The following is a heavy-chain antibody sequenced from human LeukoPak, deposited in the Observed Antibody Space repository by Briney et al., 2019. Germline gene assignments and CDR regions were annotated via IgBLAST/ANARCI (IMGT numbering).Heavy chain of an antibody. Sequence: SETLSLTCAVYGGSFSGYYWSWIRQPPGKGLEWIGEINHSGSTNYNPSLKSRVTISVDTSKNQFSLKLSSVTAADTAVYYCARDRKYQLLNYSYYYMDVWGKGTTVTVSS. CDR1: GGSFSGYY. CDR2: INHSGST. CDR3: ARDRKYQLLNYSYYYMDV. V-gene: IGHV4-34*01. D-gene: IGHD2-2*01. J-gene: IGHJ6*03.